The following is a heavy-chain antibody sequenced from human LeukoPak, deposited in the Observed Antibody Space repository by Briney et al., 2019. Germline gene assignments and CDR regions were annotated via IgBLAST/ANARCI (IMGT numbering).Heavy chain of an antibody. CDR3: ARGNPGFMIGDI. V-gene: IGHV1-2*02. Sequence: ASVKLSCTASGYTLTGYFMHWVRQAPGQGLEWMGWINPNSGGTNYAQKFQGRVTMTRDTSISTAYMELSRLRSDDTAVYYCARGNPGFMIGDIWGQGTMVTVSS. J-gene: IGHJ3*02. CDR2: INPNSGGT. CDR1: GYTLTGYF. D-gene: IGHD3-16*01.